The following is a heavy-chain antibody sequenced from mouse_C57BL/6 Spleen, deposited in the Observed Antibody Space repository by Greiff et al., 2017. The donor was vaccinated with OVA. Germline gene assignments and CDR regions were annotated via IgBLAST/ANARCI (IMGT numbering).Heavy chain of an antibody. CDR1: GFSLTSYG. D-gene: IGHD2-5*01. Sequence: VQRVESGPGLVQPSQSLSITCTVSGFSLTSYGVHWVRQSPGKGLEWLGVIWSGGSTDYNAAFISRLSISKDNTKSQVFFKMNSLQADDTAIYYCASYYSNYGDMDYWGQGTSVTVSS. V-gene: IGHV2-2*01. CDR3: ASYYSNYGDMDY. J-gene: IGHJ4*01. CDR2: IWSGGST.